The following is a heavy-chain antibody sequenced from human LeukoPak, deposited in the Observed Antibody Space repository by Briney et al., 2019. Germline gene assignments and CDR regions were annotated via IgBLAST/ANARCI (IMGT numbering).Heavy chain of an antibody. CDR2: IWYDGSNE. Sequence: GGSLRLSCAASGFTFNTYGMHWVRQAPGKGLEWVALIWYDGSNEYYADSVKGRFTISRDNSRNTLYLQMNSLRAEDTAVYDCARDPNKWELPIWYFDLWGRGTLVTVSS. V-gene: IGHV3-33*01. CDR3: ARDPNKWELPIWYFDL. CDR1: GFTFNTYG. J-gene: IGHJ2*01. D-gene: IGHD1-26*01.